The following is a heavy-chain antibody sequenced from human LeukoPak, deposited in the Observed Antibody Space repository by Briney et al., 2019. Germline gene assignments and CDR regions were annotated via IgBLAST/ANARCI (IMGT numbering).Heavy chain of an antibody. V-gene: IGHV4-30-4*08. Sequence: SQTLSLTCTVSGGSISSGDYYWSWIRQPPGKGLEWIGYIYYSGSTYYNPSLKSRVTISVDTSKNQFSLKLSSVTAADTAVYYCARTCDNFWVGYSRRPPIDHWGQGTLVTVSS. CDR2: IYYSGST. D-gene: IGHD3-3*01. CDR3: ARTCDNFWVGYSRRPPIDH. J-gene: IGHJ5*02. CDR1: GGSISSGDYY.